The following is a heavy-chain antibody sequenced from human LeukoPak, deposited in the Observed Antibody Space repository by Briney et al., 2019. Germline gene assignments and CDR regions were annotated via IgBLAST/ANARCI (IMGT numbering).Heavy chain of an antibody. J-gene: IGHJ4*02. V-gene: IGHV4-4*02. D-gene: IGHD1-26*01. CDR3: VRNIVGANAFDY. CDR1: GGSISSINW. Sequence: PSETLSLTCAVSGGSISSINWWSWVRQPPGKGLEWIGEFYHGGNTNYNPSLKSRVSISVDKSKNQFSLKLSSVTAADTAVYYCVRNIVGANAFDYWGQGTLVTVSS. CDR2: FYHGGNT.